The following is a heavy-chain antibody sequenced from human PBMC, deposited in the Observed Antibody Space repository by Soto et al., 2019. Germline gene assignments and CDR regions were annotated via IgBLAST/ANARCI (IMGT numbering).Heavy chain of an antibody. Sequence: QVQLQQWGAGLLKPSETLSLTCAVYGGSFSGYSWSWIRQPPGKGLVWIGKINHVGGTNYKPSLKSRLTISVHTSKHQFSLKVHSVSAADTAVYYCARGQKGYRSSGYVDLGQVPPVTVSS. J-gene: IGHJ4*02. CDR2: INHVGGT. V-gene: IGHV4-34*01. CDR3: ARGQKGYRSSGYVD. CDR1: GGSFSGYS. D-gene: IGHD6-13*01.